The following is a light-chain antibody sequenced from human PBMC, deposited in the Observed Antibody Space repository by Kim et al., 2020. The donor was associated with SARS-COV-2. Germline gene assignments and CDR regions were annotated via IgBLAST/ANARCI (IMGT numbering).Light chain of an antibody. CDR1: TIGSKT. J-gene: IGLJ3*02. V-gene: IGLV3-21*04. Sequence: SYELTQPPSVSVAPGQTARITCGGNTIGSKTVHWYQQMPGQAPVLVISYDRDRPSGIPERFSGSNSGNTATLIISRVEAGDEADYYCQVWDRTGDHPEWVFGGGTKVTVL. CDR3: QVWDRTGDHPEWV. CDR2: YDR.